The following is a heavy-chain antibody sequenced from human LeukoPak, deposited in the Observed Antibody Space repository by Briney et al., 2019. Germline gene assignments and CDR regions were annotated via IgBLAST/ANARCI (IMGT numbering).Heavy chain of an antibody. Sequence: SETLSLTCTVSGDSISSADYYWTWIRQPPGKGLELVGFIYYSGSTKYNPSLKSRVTISVDKSKNQFSLKLRSVTAADTAVYYCARDAGGSIAAALSAFDIWGQGTMVTVSS. CDR2: IYYSGST. CDR1: GDSISSADYY. D-gene: IGHD6-13*01. CDR3: ARDAGGSIAAALSAFDI. J-gene: IGHJ3*02. V-gene: IGHV4-61*08.